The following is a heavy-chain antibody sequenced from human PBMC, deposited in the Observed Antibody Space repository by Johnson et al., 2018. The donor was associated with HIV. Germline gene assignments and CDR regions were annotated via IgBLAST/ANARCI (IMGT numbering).Heavy chain of an antibody. CDR2: LFSGGST. Sequence: QVQLVESGGGVVQPGRSLRLSCAASGFTFSSYAMHWVRQAPGKGLEWVSVLFSGGSTYYADSVKGRFTISRDNAKNSLYMQMNSLRAEDTAVYYCARGWSGAFDIWGQGTMVTVSS. V-gene: IGHV3-NL1*01. D-gene: IGHD1-14*01. J-gene: IGHJ3*02. CDR1: GFTFSSYA. CDR3: ARGWSGAFDI.